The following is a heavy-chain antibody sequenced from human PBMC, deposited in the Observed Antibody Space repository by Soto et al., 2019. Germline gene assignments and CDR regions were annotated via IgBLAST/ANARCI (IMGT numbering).Heavy chain of an antibody. CDR1: CGSINSHF. CDR3: ARINGGSPDF. Sequence: QVQLQESGPGLVKPSETLSLTCTVSCGSINSHFWSWIRQPAGKGLEWIGHIYKSGTTTYNPSLKSRVTMSVDPPRNRFSLKLSSVTAADTAVYYCARINGGSPDFWGQGTLVTVSS. J-gene: IGHJ4*02. D-gene: IGHD2-15*01. V-gene: IGHV4-4*07. CDR2: IYKSGTT.